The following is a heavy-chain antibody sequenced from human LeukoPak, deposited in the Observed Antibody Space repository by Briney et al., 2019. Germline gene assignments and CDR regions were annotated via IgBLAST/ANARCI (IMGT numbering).Heavy chain of an antibody. CDR2: IYHSGST. V-gene: IGHV4-30-2*01. D-gene: IGHD3-22*01. Sequence: PSGTLSLTCAVSGGSISSGGYSWSWIRQPPGKGLEWIGYIYHSGSTYYNPSLKSRVTISVDRSKNQFSLKLSSVTAADTAVYYCARAVFDSSGYYQDYWGQGTLVTGSS. CDR1: GGSISSGGYS. CDR3: ARAVFDSSGYYQDY. J-gene: IGHJ4*02.